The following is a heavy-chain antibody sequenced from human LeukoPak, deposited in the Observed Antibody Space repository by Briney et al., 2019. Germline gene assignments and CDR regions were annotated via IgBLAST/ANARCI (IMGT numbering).Heavy chain of an antibody. CDR3: ARGEPIFDY. D-gene: IGHD1-26*01. J-gene: IGHJ4*02. Sequence: GASVRVSCKASGYTFTTFGITWVRQAPGEGLEWMGWISTHSGNTRYAQKFQGRVTMTTDTSASTAYMELRSLRSDDTAVYYCARGEPIFDYWGQGTLVTVSS. CDR2: ISTHSGNT. V-gene: IGHV1-18*01. CDR1: GYTFTTFG.